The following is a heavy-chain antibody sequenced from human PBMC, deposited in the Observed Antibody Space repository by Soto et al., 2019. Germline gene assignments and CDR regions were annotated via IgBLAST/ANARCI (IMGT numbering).Heavy chain of an antibody. CDR2: IIPIFGTA. Sequence: SVKVSCKASGGTFSSYAISWVRQAPGQGLEWMGGIIPIFGTANYAQKFQGRVTITADESTSTAYMELSSLRSEDTAVYYCAREFPYYESSDSYFDYWGQGALVTVSS. CDR3: AREFPYYESSDSYFDY. D-gene: IGHD3-16*01. V-gene: IGHV1-69*13. CDR1: GGTFSSYA. J-gene: IGHJ4*02.